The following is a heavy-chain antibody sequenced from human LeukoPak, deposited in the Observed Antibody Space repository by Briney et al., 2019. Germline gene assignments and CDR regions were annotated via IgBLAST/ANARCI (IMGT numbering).Heavy chain of an antibody. CDR2: INPSGGTT. D-gene: IGHD3-10*01. CDR1: GYIFTYYY. Sequence: ASVKVSCKASGYIFTYYYMHWVRQAPGQGLEWMGIINPSGGTTNYAQKFQGRVTMTRDTSTSTVYMELSSLRSEDTAVYYCAKFQGFGDLPDSNLDYWGQGTLVSVSS. CDR3: AKFQGFGDLPDSNLDY. V-gene: IGHV1-46*01. J-gene: IGHJ4*02.